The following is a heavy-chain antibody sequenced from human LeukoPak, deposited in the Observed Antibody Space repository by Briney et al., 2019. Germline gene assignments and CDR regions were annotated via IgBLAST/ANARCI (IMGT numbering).Heavy chain of an antibody. V-gene: IGHV4-59*12. Sequence: SETLSLTCTVSGGSISSYYWSWVRQPPGKGLEWIGYIYYSGSTNYNPSLKSRVTISVDTSKNQFSLKLSSVTAADTAVYYCARQVEESIAAAAVFDYWGQGTLVTVSS. D-gene: IGHD6-13*01. J-gene: IGHJ4*02. CDR2: IYYSGST. CDR3: ARQVEESIAAAAVFDY. CDR1: GGSISSYY.